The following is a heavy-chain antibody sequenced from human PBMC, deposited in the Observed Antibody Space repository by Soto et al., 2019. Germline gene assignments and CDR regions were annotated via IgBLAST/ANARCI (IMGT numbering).Heavy chain of an antibody. CDR3: ARDRDTVSYYYSGMDV. CDR1: GGSISSYY. V-gene: IGHV4-59*01. D-gene: IGHD4-17*01. J-gene: IGHJ6*02. Sequence: SETLSLTCTVSGGSISSYYWSWIRQPPGKGLEWIGYIYYSGSTNYNPSLKSRVTISVDTSKNQFSLKLSSVTAADTAVYYCARDRDTVSYYYSGMDVWGQGTTVTVSS. CDR2: IYYSGST.